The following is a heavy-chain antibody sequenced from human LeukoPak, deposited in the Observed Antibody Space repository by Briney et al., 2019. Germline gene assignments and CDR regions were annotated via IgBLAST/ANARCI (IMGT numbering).Heavy chain of an antibody. V-gene: IGHV4-59*08. J-gene: IGHJ3*01. CDR3: ARRWVYDKRAFDA. CDR2: IYYTGTT. D-gene: IGHD3-16*01. Sequence: SETLSLTCTVSGGSISGTYYWSWIRQPPGKGLEWVGYIYYTGTTDSNSSLRSRATISLATSKNQFSLNLSSVTAADTAGYYCARRWVYDKRAFDAWGQGTMVTVSS. CDR1: GGSISGTYY.